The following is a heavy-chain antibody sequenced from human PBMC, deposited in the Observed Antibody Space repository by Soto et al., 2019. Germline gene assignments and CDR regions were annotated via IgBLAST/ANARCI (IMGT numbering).Heavy chain of an antibody. CDR1: RASIYTYS. J-gene: IGHJ4*02. V-gene: IGHV4-4*07. D-gene: IGHD1-26*01. CDR3: ATIVGANDY. Sequence: EPLSLTGTDARASIYTYSWSWIRQPAGKGLQWIGHIYSSGSANYSPSLKSRVSMSVDSSKNQISLKLSSVTAADTAVYYCATIVGANDYWGQGTLVTVPS. CDR2: IYSSGSA.